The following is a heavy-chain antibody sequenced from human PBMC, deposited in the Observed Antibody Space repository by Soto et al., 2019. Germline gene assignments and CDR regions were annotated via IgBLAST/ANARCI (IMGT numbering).Heavy chain of an antibody. Sequence: SVKVSCKASGGTFSSYAISWVRQAPGQGLEWMGGIIPIFGTANYAQKFQGRVTITADESTSTAYMELSSLRSEDTAVYYCAACIAARPRYYGMDVWGQGXTVTVS. D-gene: IGHD6-6*01. CDR1: GGTFSSYA. V-gene: IGHV1-69*13. CDR3: AACIAARPRYYGMDV. CDR2: IIPIFGTA. J-gene: IGHJ6*02.